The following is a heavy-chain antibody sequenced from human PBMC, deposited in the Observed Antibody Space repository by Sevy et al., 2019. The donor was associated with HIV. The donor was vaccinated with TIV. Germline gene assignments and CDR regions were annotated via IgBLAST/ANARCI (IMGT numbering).Heavy chain of an antibody. CDR2: ISYDGSNK. CDR1: GFTFSSYA. J-gene: IGHJ6*02. D-gene: IGHD4-17*01. CDR3: ARADGDYYYYGMDV. V-gene: IGHV3-30*04. Sequence: GGPLRLSCAASGFTFSSYAMHWVRQAPGKGLEWVAVISYDGSNKYYADSVKGRFTISRDNSKNTLYLQMNSLRAEDTAVYYCARADGDYYYYGMDVWGQGTTVTVSS.